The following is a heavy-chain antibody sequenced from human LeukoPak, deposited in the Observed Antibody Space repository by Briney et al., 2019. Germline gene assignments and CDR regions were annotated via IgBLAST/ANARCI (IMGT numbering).Heavy chain of an antibody. CDR2: INPNSGGT. Sequence: GASVKVSCKASGYTFTGYYMHWVRQAPGQGLEWMGWINPNSGGTNYAQKFQGRVTMTRDTSISTAYMELSRLRSDDTAVYYCARDRYSGSYYFDYWDQGTLVTVSS. J-gene: IGHJ4*02. CDR3: ARDRYSGSYYFDY. CDR1: GYTFTGYY. D-gene: IGHD1-26*01. V-gene: IGHV1-2*02.